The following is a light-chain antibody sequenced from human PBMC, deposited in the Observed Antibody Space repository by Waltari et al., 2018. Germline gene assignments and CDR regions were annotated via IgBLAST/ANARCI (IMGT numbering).Light chain of an antibody. CDR3: QTWDPDTVV. CDR2: IDGGGGH. J-gene: IGLJ2*01. CDR1: SEHSAYA. V-gene: IGLV4-69*01. Sequence: QLAVTQSPSASASLGASVKLTCTLSSEHSAYAIAWHQHQAEKGPRLLRKIDGGGGHTKGDGSPVRFSGFSSGAERYLTISSLQYEDEAAYYCQTWDPDTVVFGGGTKLTV.